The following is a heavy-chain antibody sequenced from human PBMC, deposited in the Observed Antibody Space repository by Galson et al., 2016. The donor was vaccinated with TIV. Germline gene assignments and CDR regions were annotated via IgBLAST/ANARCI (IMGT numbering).Heavy chain of an antibody. J-gene: IGHJ1*01. V-gene: IGHV3-53*05. Sequence: SLRLSCAASGFTFITKYVSWVRQVPGKGLEWVSVIYSDGNAYYADSVRGRFTISGDNSKDTLYLQMNSLRGEDTAVYYCARSLGIVLTPPPDPFHHWGQGTLVTVSS. D-gene: IGHD4/OR15-4a*01. CDR1: GFTFITKY. CDR3: ARSLGIVLTPPPDPFHH. CDR2: IYSDGNA.